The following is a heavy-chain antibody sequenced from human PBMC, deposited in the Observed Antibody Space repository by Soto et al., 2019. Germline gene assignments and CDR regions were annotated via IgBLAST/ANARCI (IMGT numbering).Heavy chain of an antibody. Sequence: PSETLSLTCAVYGGSFSGYYWSWIRQPPGKGLEWIGEINHSGSTNYNPSLKSRVTISVDTSKNQFSLKLSSVTAADTAVYYCARGERYYDFWSGQLDAFDIWGQGTMVTVSS. CDR1: GGSFSGYY. CDR2: INHSGST. V-gene: IGHV4-34*01. J-gene: IGHJ3*02. CDR3: ARGERYYDFWSGQLDAFDI. D-gene: IGHD3-3*01.